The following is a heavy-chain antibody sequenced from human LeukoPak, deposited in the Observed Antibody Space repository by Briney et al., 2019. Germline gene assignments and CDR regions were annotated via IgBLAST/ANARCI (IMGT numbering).Heavy chain of an antibody. D-gene: IGHD4-17*01. CDR1: GFTFSSYS. CDR2: ISSSSSTI. CDR3: ARTVTTYWYFDL. V-gene: IGHV3-48*01. J-gene: IGHJ2*01. Sequence: PGGPLRLSCAASGFTFSSYSMNWVRQAPGKGLEWDSYISSSSSTIYYADSVKGRFTISRDNAKNSLYLQMNSLRAEDTAVYYCARTVTTYWYFDLWGRGTLVTVSS.